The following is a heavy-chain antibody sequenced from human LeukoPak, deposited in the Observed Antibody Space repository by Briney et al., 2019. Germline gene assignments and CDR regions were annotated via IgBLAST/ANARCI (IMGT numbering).Heavy chain of an antibody. Sequence: PGGSLRLSCAASGFTFDDYAMHWVRQAPGKGLEWVSAISGSGGSTYYADSVKGRFTISRDNSKNTLYLQMNSLRAEDTAVYYCAGTSNYYGSGSSGRNWGQGTLVTVSS. CDR3: AGTSNYYGSGSSGRN. V-gene: IGHV3-23*01. J-gene: IGHJ4*02. CDR2: ISGSGGST. CDR1: GFTFDDYA. D-gene: IGHD3-10*01.